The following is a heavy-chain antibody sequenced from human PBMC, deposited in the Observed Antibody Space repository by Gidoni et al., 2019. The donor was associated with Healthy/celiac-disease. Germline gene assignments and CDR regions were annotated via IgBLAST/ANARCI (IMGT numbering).Heavy chain of an antibody. Sequence: QVQLQESGPGLVKPSETLSLTCTVSGGPISSYYWSWIRQPPGKGLEWIGYIYYSGSTNYNPSLKSRVTISVDTSKNQFSLKLSSVTAADTAVYYCARIYSSSWPTDFDYWGQGTLVTVSS. D-gene: IGHD6-13*01. CDR3: ARIYSSSWPTDFDY. CDR1: GGPISSYY. CDR2: IYYSGST. J-gene: IGHJ4*02. V-gene: IGHV4-59*01.